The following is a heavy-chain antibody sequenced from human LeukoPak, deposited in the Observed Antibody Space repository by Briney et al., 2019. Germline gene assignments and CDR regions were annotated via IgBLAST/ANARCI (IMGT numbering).Heavy chain of an antibody. J-gene: IGHJ3*02. CDR3: AKFYSSSFNDAFDI. Sequence: ASVKVSCKASGYTFTGYYMHWVRQAPGQGLEWMGWINPNSGGTNYAQKFQGWVTMTRDTSISTAYMELSRLRSDDTAVYYCAKFYSSSFNDAFDIWGQGTMVTVSS. D-gene: IGHD6-6*01. CDR2: INPNSGGT. CDR1: GYTFTGYY. V-gene: IGHV1-2*04.